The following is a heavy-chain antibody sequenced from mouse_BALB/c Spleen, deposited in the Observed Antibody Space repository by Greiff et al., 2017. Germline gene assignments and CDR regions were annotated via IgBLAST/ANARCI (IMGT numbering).Heavy chain of an antibody. D-gene: IGHD2-10*02. CDR3: ARGSSYGNYGMDY. Sequence: VKLMESGPGLVAPSQSLSITCTVSGFSLTSYGVHWVRQPPGKGLEWLGVIWAGGSTNYNSALMSRLSISKDNSKSQVFLKMNSLQTDDTAMYYCARGSSYGNYGMDYWGQGTSVTVSS. V-gene: IGHV2-9*02. J-gene: IGHJ4*01. CDR2: IWAGGST. CDR1: GFSLTSYG.